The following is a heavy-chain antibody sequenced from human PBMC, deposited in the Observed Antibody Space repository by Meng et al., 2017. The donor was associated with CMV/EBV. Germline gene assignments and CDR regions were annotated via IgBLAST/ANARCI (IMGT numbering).Heavy chain of an antibody. CDR1: GFTFDDYA. CDR3: ARDRSSVDFWSGYYAYYYGMDV. CDR2: ISWNSGSI. J-gene: IGHJ6*02. Sequence: SLKISCAASGFTFDDYAMHWVRQAPGKGLEWVSGISWNSGSIGYADSVKGRFTISRDNAKNSLYLQMNSLRTEDTAVYYCARDRSSVDFWSGYYAYYYGMDVWGQGTTVTVSS. D-gene: IGHD3-3*01. V-gene: IGHV3-9*01.